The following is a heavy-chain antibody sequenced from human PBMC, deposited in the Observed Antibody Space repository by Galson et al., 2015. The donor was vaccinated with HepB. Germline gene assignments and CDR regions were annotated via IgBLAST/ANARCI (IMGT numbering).Heavy chain of an antibody. CDR3: ARSLVGDYYYFDY. V-gene: IGHV3-30-3*01. D-gene: IGHD4-17*01. J-gene: IGHJ4*02. CDR2: ISYDGSNK. CDR1: GFTFSSYA. Sequence: SLRLSCAASGFTFSSYAMHWVRQAPGKGLEWVAVISYDGSNKYYADSVKGRFTISRDNSKNTLYLQMNSLRAEDTAVYYCARSLVGDYYYFDYWGQGTLVTVSS.